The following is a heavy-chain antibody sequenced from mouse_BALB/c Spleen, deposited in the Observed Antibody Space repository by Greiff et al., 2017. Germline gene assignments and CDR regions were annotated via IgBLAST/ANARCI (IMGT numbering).Heavy chain of an antibody. CDR3: AREEELRPYAMDY. D-gene: IGHD1-2*01. CDR2: IWGDGST. CDR1: GFSLTGYG. Sequence: VQRVESGPGLVAPSQSLSITCTVSGFSLTGYGVNWVRQPPGKGLEWLGMIWGDGSTDYNSALKSRLSISKDNSKSQVFLKMNSLQTDDTARYYCAREEELRPYAMDYWGQGTSVTVSS. J-gene: IGHJ4*01. V-gene: IGHV2-6-7*01.